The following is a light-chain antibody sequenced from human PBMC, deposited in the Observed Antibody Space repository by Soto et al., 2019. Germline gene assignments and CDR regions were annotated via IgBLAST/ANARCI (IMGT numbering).Light chain of an antibody. CDR2: GAS. CDR1: QSISSY. J-gene: IGKJ4*01. V-gene: IGKV1-39*01. CDR3: QQSYRIPPLI. Sequence: DIQMTQSPSSLSVSVGDRVTITCRASQSISSYLNWYQQKPGKAPKLLIYGASSLQSGVPSRLSGSGSGTEFTLTISSLQPEDFATYYCQQSYRIPPLIFGGGTKVEIK.